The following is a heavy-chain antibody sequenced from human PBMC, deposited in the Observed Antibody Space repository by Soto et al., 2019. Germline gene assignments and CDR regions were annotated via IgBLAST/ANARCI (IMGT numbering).Heavy chain of an antibody. Sequence: GESLKISCKGSGYSFTSYWISWVRQMPGKGLEWMGRIDPSDSYTNYSPSFQGHVTISADKSISTAYLQWSSLKASDTAMYYCARLEPDYGDYVSYYYGMDVWGQGTTVTVSS. CDR2: IDPSDSYT. J-gene: IGHJ6*02. D-gene: IGHD4-17*01. CDR1: GYSFTSYW. V-gene: IGHV5-10-1*01. CDR3: ARLEPDYGDYVSYYYGMDV.